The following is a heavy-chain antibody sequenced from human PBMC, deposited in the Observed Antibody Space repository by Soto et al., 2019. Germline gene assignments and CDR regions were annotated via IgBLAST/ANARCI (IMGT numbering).Heavy chain of an antibody. V-gene: IGHV2-5*02. Sequence: QITLKESGPTLVKPTQTLTLTCTFSGFSLSTSGVGVGWIRQPPGKALEWLALIYWDDDKRYSPSLKSRLTLTKDTSKNQVVLTMTNMDPVDTATYYCARQGGYCSGGSCYSRWFDPWGQGTLVTVSS. J-gene: IGHJ5*02. CDR1: GFSLSTSGVG. CDR2: IYWDDDK. D-gene: IGHD2-15*01. CDR3: ARQGGYCSGGSCYSRWFDP.